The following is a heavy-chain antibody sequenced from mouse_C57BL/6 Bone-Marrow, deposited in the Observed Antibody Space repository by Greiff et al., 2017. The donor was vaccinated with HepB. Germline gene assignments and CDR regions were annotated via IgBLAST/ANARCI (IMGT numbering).Heavy chain of an antibody. D-gene: IGHD1-3*01. V-gene: IGHV1-7*01. J-gene: IGHJ2*01. Sequence: VQLTQSGAELAKPGASVQLSCKASGSTFPSYWMHWVKQRPGPGLEWIGYINTSSGYTKYNQKFKDKATLTAVKSSSTAYMQLSSRKYEDSAVYYCAILTIDYWGQGTTLTVSS. CDR1: GSTFPSYW. CDR2: INTSSGYT. CDR3: AILTIDY.